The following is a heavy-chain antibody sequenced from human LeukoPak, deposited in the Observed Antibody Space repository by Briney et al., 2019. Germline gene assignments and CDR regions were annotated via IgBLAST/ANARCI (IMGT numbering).Heavy chain of an antibody. J-gene: IGHJ5*02. Sequence: GGSLRLSCAASGFTFSNYEMHWVRRAPGKGLEWVAYLSSSGSWIYYADSVKGRFTISRDNAKNSLYLQMNSLRVEDTAVYYCTRGPHAEGFVTAAGFFRWFDPWGQGTLVTVSS. CDR1: GFTFSNYE. CDR2: LSSSGSWI. D-gene: IGHD6-13*01. V-gene: IGHV3-48*03. CDR3: TRGPHAEGFVTAAGFFRWFDP.